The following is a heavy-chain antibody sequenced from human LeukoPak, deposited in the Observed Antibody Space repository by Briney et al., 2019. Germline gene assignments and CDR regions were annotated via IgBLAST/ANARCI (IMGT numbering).Heavy chain of an antibody. V-gene: IGHV4-39*01. Sequence: SETLSLTCTVSGGSISSSSYYWGWIRQPPGKGLEWIGSIYYSGSTYYNPPLKSRVTISVDTSKNQFSLKLSSVTAADTAVYYCARRRHAFDIWGQGTMVTVSS. J-gene: IGHJ3*02. CDR3: ARRRHAFDI. CDR2: IYYSGST. CDR1: GGSISSSSYY.